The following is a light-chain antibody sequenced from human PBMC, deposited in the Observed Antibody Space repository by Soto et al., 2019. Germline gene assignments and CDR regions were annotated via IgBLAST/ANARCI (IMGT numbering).Light chain of an antibody. J-gene: IGKJ1*01. Sequence: DIQMTQSPSTLSASVGDRVTITCRASQSISNWLAWYQQRPGKAPKLLIYKASSLEGGVPSRFSGSGSGTEFTLTISSLPPDDFATYYCQQYNTYSRTFGQGTKVEIK. CDR2: KAS. V-gene: IGKV1-5*03. CDR1: QSISNW. CDR3: QQYNTYSRT.